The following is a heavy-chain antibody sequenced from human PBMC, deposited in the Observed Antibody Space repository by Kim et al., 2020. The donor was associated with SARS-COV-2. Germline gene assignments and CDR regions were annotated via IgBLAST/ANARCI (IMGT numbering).Heavy chain of an antibody. Sequence: SETLSLTCTVSGGSISSSSYYWGWIRQPPGKGLEWIGSIYYSGSTYYNPSLKSRVTISVDTSKNQFSLKLSSVTAADTAVYYCARQSPYRPFGYWGQGTLVTVSS. CDR2: IYYSGST. CDR1: GGSISSSSYY. J-gene: IGHJ4*02. CDR3: ARQSPYRPFGY. V-gene: IGHV4-39*01. D-gene: IGHD3-3*01.